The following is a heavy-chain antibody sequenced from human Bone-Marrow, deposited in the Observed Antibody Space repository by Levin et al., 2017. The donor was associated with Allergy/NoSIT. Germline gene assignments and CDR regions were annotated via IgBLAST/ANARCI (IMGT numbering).Heavy chain of an antibody. CDR2: INWDGGTT. Sequence: GESLKISCAASGFTFDDYAMHWVRQVPGKGLEWVSFINWDGGTTFYADSVKGRFTISRDNSKDSLYLQLDSLRTEDTAFYFCAKDGGPYYDSSRYSLDFWGQGTLVTVSS. CDR3: AKDGGPYYDSSRYSLDF. D-gene: IGHD3-22*01. J-gene: IGHJ4*02. V-gene: IGHV3-43*01. CDR1: GFTFDDYA.